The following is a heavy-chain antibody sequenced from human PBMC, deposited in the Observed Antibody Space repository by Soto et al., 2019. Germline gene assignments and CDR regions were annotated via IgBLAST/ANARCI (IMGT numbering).Heavy chain of an antibody. CDR2: ISSGSDFI. Sequence: EVQVVESGGGLVKPGGSLRLSCSFSFSMYSIDWVRQAPGKGLEWVASISSGSDFIKYADSVKGRFTISRDNTKNSVSLQMSSLRVEDTAMYYCTRDQGGSYDSWFDPWGRVTLVTVSS. CDR3: TRDQGGSYDSWFDP. V-gene: IGHV3-21*02. J-gene: IGHJ5*02. CDR1: FSFSMYS. D-gene: IGHD1-26*01.